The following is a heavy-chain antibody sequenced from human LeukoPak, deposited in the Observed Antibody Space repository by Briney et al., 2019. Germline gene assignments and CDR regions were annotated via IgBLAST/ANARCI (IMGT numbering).Heavy chain of an antibody. CDR1: GFTLSSYW. CDR2: INQDGSEK. V-gene: IGHV3-7*04. CDR3: GGGVNYFDY. J-gene: IGHJ4*02. Sequence: PGGSLRLSCAASGFTLSSYWMSWVRQAPGKGLEWVANINQDGSEKYYVDSVKGRFTISRDNAKNSLYLQMNSLRAEDTAVYYCGGGVNYFDYWGQGTLVTVSS. D-gene: IGHD4-23*01.